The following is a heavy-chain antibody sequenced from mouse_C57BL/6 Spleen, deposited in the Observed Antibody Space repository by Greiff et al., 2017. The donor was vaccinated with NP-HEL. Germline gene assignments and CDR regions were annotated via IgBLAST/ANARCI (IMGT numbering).Heavy chain of an antibody. D-gene: IGHD1-1*01. CDR3: ARRYYGTNYYAMDD. J-gene: IGHJ4*01. CDR2: IYPGSGST. CDR1: GYTFTSYW. V-gene: IGHV1-55*01. Sequence: QVQLQQPGAELVKPGASVKMSCKASGYTFTSYWITWVKQRPGQGLEWIGDIYPGSGSTNYNEKFKSKATLTVDTSSSTAYMQLSSLTSEDSAVYYCARRYYGTNYYAMDDWGQGTSVTVSS.